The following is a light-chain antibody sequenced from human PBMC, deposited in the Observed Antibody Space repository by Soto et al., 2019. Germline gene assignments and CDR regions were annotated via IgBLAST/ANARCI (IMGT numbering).Light chain of an antibody. V-gene: IGLV1-47*01. CDR3: AAWDDSLSGLHV. CDR2: RNN. CDR1: SSNIGSNY. Sequence: QPVLTQPPSASGTPGQRVTISCSGSSSNIGSNYVYWYQQLPGTAPKLLMYRNNQRPSGVPDRFSGSKSGTSASLAISGLRSEDEADNYCAAWDDSLSGLHVFGTGTKVTVL. J-gene: IGLJ1*01.